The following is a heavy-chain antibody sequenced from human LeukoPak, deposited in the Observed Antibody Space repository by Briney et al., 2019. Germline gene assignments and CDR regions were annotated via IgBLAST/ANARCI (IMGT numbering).Heavy chain of an antibody. J-gene: IGHJ4*02. CDR3: ASAALLAAPWRV. CDR1: GYTFTSYY. CDR2: INPSGGST. V-gene: IGHV1-46*01. Sequence: GASVKVSCKASGYTFTSYYMHWARQAPGQGLEWMGIINPSGGSTSYAQKFQGRVTMTRDMSTSTVCMELSSLRSEDTAVYYCASAALLAAPWRVWGQGTLVTVSS. D-gene: IGHD6-6*01.